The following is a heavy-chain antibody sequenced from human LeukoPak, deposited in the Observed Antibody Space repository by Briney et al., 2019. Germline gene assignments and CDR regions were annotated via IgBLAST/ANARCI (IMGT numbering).Heavy chain of an antibody. J-gene: IGHJ4*02. V-gene: IGHV3-7*01. CDR1: GFTFRSYW. CDR2: INQDGSKE. D-gene: IGHD5-18*01. CDR3: AKGGYINGYDY. Sequence: PGGSLRLSCAASGFTFRSYWMTWVRQAPGKGLEWVANINQDGSKEYCLDSVKGRFTISRDNDKNSLYLQVNSLRAEDTAVYYCAKGGYINGYDYWGQGTLVTVSS.